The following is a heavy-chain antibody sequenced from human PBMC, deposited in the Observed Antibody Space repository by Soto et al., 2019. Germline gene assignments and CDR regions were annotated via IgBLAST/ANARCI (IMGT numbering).Heavy chain of an antibody. CDR2: ISAYNGNT. CDR3: ARGPGVVGASQRGAFDI. J-gene: IGHJ3*02. D-gene: IGHD1-26*01. V-gene: IGHV1-18*01. Sequence: GASLKVSCKASGYTFTSYGISWVRQAPGQGLEWMGWISAYNGNTNYAQKLQGRVTMTTDTSTSTAYMELRSLRSDDTAVYYCARGPGVVGASQRGAFDIWGQGTMVTVS. CDR1: GYTFTSYG.